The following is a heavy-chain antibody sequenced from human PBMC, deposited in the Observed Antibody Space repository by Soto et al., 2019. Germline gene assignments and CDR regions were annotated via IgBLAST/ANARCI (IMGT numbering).Heavy chain of an antibody. J-gene: IGHJ4*02. V-gene: IGHV3-30*18. CDR3: VKDRSGSWTFDY. D-gene: IGHD6-13*01. Sequence: QVQLVESGGGVVQPGRSLRLSCAASGFIFSSDGMHWVRQAPGKGLEWVAFISDDGTQKYYSESVKGRFTISRDDSRNTVYLQMNSLRTEDTSVLYCVKDRSGSWTFDYWGQGTLVIVSS. CDR2: ISDDGTQK. CDR1: GFIFSSDG.